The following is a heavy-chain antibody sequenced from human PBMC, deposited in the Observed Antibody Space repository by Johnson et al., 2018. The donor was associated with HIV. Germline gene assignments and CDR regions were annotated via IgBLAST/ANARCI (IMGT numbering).Heavy chain of an antibody. Sequence: QLVESGGGVVQPGGSLRLSCAASGFTFSSYWMSWVRQAPGKGLEWVANIKQDGSEKYYVDSVKGRFTISRDNAKNSLYLQMNSLRAEDTAVYYCANGRGSSWTPYDAFDIWGQGTMVTVSS. CDR3: ANGRGSSWTPYDAFDI. D-gene: IGHD6-13*01. J-gene: IGHJ3*02. CDR2: IKQDGSEK. CDR1: GFTFSSYW. V-gene: IGHV3-7*01.